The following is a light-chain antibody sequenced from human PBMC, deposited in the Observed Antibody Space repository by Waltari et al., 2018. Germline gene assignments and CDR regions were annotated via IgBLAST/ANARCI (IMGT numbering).Light chain of an antibody. V-gene: IGLV1-51*02. CDR2: DNN. CDR3: GAWDSRLSAVV. CDR1: TSNIGNNF. J-gene: IGLJ2*01. Sequence: QSVLTQPPSVSAAPGQQVTISCSGSTSNIGNNFVPWYQQLPGAAPRLLIYDNNKRLSRIPDRFSASKSDTSATLGITGLQTGDEADYYCGAWDSRLSAVVFGGGTKLTVL.